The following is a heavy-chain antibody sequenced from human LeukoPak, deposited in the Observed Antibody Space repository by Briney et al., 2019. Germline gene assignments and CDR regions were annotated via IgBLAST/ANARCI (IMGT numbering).Heavy chain of an antibody. CDR3: ARRSAARDAFDI. D-gene: IGHD6-6*01. Sequence: GSLRLSCAASGFTFSSYWMHWVRQAPGKGLVWVSRINSDGSTTSYADSVKGRFTISRDNAKNTLYLQMNSLRAEDTAAYYCARRSAARDAFDIWGQGTMVTVSS. CDR1: GFTFSSYW. J-gene: IGHJ3*02. V-gene: IGHV3-74*01. CDR2: INSDGSTT.